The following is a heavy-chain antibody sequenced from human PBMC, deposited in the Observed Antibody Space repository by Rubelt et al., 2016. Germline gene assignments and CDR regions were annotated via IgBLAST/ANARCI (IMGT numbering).Heavy chain of an antibody. Sequence: EVQLVQSGGGLVQPGGSLTLSCAVSGFTVSSDYMNWVRQAPGKGMEWVSLISSGGSTYYADSVKGRFTISRDNSKNTLYLQIDGQRAEDTAIYYCARDRNGDILSAWGQGTLVAVSS. CDR2: ISSGGST. CDR3: ARDRNGDILSA. V-gene: IGHV3-66*01. J-gene: IGHJ5*02. D-gene: IGHD1-14*01. CDR1: GFTVSSDY.